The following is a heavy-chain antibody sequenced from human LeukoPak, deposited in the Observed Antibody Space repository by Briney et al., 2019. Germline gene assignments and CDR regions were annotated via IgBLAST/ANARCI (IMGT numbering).Heavy chain of an antibody. Sequence: GGSLRLSCAASGFTFSSYWMSWVRQAPGKGLEWVANIKQDGSEKYYVDSVKGRFTISRDNSKNTLYLQMNSLRAEDTAVYYCAKDRRYGYCSSTSCSYNWFDPWGQGTLVTVSS. V-gene: IGHV3-7*03. CDR2: IKQDGSEK. CDR1: GFTFSSYW. CDR3: AKDRRYGYCSSTSCSYNWFDP. J-gene: IGHJ5*02. D-gene: IGHD2-2*03.